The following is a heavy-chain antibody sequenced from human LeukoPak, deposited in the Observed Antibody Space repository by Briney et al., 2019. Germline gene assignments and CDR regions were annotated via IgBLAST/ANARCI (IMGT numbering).Heavy chain of an antibody. D-gene: IGHD2-2*01. CDR1: GYTFTSYY. Sequence: ASVEVSCKASGYTFTSYYMHWVRQAPGQGLEWMGIINPSGGSTSYAQKFQGRVTMTRDMSTSTVYMELSSLRSEDTAVYYCARGDVVVPAVYWGQGTLVTVSS. CDR3: ARGDVVVPAVY. V-gene: IGHV1-46*01. J-gene: IGHJ4*02. CDR2: INPSGGST.